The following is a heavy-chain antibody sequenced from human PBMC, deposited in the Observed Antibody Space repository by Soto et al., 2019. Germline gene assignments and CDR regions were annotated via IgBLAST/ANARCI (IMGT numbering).Heavy chain of an antibody. CDR1: GGSINTFYFS. J-gene: IGHJ6*02. V-gene: IGHV4-30-2*01. CDR2: IYQIGRT. CDR3: AREMTIFGVAPGGGVDV. Sequence: SETLSLTCAVSGGSINTFYFSWSWIRQPPGRGLEWIGSIYQIGRTYYIPSLKSRVTMSLEKSKNQFSLKINSVVAADTAIYYCAREMTIFGVAPGGGVDVWGQGTTVTVSS. D-gene: IGHD3-3*01.